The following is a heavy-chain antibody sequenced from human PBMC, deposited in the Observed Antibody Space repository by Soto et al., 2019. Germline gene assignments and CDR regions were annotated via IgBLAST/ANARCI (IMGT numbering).Heavy chain of an antibody. D-gene: IGHD2-2*01. Sequence: QLQLQESGPGLVKPSETLSLTCTVSGGSISSSSYYWGWIRQPPGKGLEWIGSIYYSGSTYYNPSLKSRVTISVDTSKTQFSLKLSSVTAADTAVYYCARVPAAMKGGGSFDYWGQGTLVTVSS. CDR3: ARVPAAMKGGGSFDY. CDR1: GGSISSSSYY. CDR2: IYYSGST. V-gene: IGHV4-39*01. J-gene: IGHJ4*02.